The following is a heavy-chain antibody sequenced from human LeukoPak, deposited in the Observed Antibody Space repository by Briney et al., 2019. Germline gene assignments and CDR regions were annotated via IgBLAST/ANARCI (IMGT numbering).Heavy chain of an antibody. J-gene: IGHJ4*02. CDR3: ARAEDLLRYFDWLTD. Sequence: ASVRVSCKASGYTFTSYDINWVRQAPGQGLEWMGWISAYNGNTNYAQKFQGRVTITRNTSISTAYMELSSLRSEDTAVYYCARAEDLLRYFDWLTDWGQGTLVTVSS. CDR2: ISAYNGNT. CDR1: GYTFTSYD. D-gene: IGHD3-9*01. V-gene: IGHV1-8*03.